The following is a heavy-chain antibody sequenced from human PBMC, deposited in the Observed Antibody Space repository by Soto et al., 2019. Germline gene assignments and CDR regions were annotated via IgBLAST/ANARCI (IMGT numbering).Heavy chain of an antibody. CDR2: ISSSSTI. Sequence: PRGSLRLSCAASVFTFSSYSMNWVRQAPGKGLEWVSYISSSSTIYYADSVKGRFTISRDNAKNSLYLQMNSLRDEDTAVYYCAREGYSYGYGDYWGQGTLVTVSS. J-gene: IGHJ4*02. V-gene: IGHV3-48*02. CDR1: VFTFSSYS. CDR3: AREGYSYGYGDY. D-gene: IGHD5-18*01.